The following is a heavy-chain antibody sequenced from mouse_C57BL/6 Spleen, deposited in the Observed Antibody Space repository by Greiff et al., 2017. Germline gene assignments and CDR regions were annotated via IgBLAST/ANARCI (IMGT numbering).Heavy chain of an antibody. V-gene: IGHV5-6*01. D-gene: IGHD2-4*01. CDR2: ISSGGSYT. CDR1: GFTFSSYG. Sequence: DVHLVESGGDLVKPGGSLKLSCAASGFTFSSYGMSWVRQTPDKRLEWVATISSGGSYTYYPDSVKGRFTISRDNAKNTLYLQMSSLKSEDTAMYYCARSTMITTGAMDYWGQGTSVTVSS. CDR3: ARSTMITTGAMDY. J-gene: IGHJ4*01.